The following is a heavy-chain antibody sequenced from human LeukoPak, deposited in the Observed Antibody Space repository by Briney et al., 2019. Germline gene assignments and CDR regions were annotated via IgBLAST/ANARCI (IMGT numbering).Heavy chain of an antibody. CDR1: GFIVSSNY. D-gene: IGHD2-21*02. Sequence: GGSLRLSCVASGFIVSSNYMSWVRQAPGKGLEWVSVIYSGGRTYYADSVKGRFTISRDNSKSTLYLQMNSLRAEDTAVYYCARGDVYFDYWGQGTLVAVSS. V-gene: IGHV3-53*01. J-gene: IGHJ4*02. CDR2: IYSGGRT. CDR3: ARGDVYFDY.